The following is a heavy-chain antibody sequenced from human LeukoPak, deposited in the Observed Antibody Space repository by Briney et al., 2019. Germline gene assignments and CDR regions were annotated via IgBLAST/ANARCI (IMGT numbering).Heavy chain of an antibody. CDR2: ISYDGSDQ. Sequence: PGGSLRLSCAASGFTFSSYGMHWVRQAPGKGLEWVALISYDGSDQYYADSVKGRFTISRDNSKNTLYLQMNSLRAEDTAVYYCARSFSGSYPNFDYWGQGALVTVSS. CDR3: ARSFSGSYPNFDY. D-gene: IGHD1-26*01. J-gene: IGHJ4*02. CDR1: GFTFSSYG. V-gene: IGHV3-30*19.